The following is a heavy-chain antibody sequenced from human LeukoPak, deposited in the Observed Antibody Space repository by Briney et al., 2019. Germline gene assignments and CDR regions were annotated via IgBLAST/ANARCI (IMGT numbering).Heavy chain of an antibody. Sequence: GGSLRLSCAASGFTFSTSAMSWVRQAPGKGLEWVSAISGSGGSTYYADSVKGRFTISRDNSKNTLYLQMNSLRAEDTAVYHCAKDNSLGMSMDVWGQGTTVTVSS. CDR1: GFTFSTSA. CDR2: ISGSGGST. D-gene: IGHD3-16*01. CDR3: AKDNSLGMSMDV. V-gene: IGHV3-23*01. J-gene: IGHJ6*02.